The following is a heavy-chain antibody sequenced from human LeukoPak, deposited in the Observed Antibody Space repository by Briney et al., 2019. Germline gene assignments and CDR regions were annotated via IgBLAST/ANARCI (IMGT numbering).Heavy chain of an antibody. CDR3: ARSTYYYDSSGFNYAAFDI. Sequence: GGSLRLSCAASGFTFSSYEMNWVRQAPGKGLEWVSYISSSGSTIYYADSVKGRFTISRDNAKNSLYLQMNSLRAEDTAVYYCARSTYYYDSSGFNYAAFDIWGQGTMVSVSS. J-gene: IGHJ3*02. V-gene: IGHV3-48*03. D-gene: IGHD3-22*01. CDR2: ISSSGSTI. CDR1: GFTFSSYE.